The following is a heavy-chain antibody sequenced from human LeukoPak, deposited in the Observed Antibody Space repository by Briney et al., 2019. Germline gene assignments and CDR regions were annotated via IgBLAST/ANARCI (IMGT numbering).Heavy chain of an antibody. Sequence: SETLSLTCTVSGGPISSHYWSWIRQPPGEGLEWIGYISYSGRINYNPSLKSRVTISVDTSKNQFSLKLSSVTAADTAVYYCARARVRSYSYDSSGFYTSDWHFDLWGRGTLVTVSS. CDR1: GGPISSHY. CDR2: ISYSGRI. CDR3: ARARVRSYSYDSSGFYTSDWHFDL. V-gene: IGHV4-59*11. J-gene: IGHJ2*01. D-gene: IGHD3-22*01.